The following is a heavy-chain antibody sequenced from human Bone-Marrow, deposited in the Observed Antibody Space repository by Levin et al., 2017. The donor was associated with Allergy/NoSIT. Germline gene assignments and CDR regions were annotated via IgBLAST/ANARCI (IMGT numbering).Heavy chain of an antibody. CDR1: GFKFDDYT. Sequence: PGGSLRLSCAASGFKFDDYTIHWVRQPPGKGLEWVSLITWDGSRTLYADSVKGRFTLSRDNNKNSLHLQMNSLRSEDSAMYYCVRGSGETTSFDYWGQGSLVTVSS. V-gene: IGHV3-43*01. CDR3: VRGSGETTSFDY. CDR2: ITWDGSRT. J-gene: IGHJ4*02. D-gene: IGHD4-17*01.